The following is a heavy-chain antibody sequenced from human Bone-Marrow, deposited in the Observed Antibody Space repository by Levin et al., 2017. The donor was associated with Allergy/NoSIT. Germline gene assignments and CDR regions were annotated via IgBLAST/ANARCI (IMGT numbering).Heavy chain of an antibody. CDR1: GFTFSYFG. CDR3: VKTGSAYDY. D-gene: IGHD1-14*01. J-gene: IGHJ4*02. V-gene: IGHV3-23*01. Sequence: QSGGSLRLSCAASGFTFSYFGMSWVRQAPGKGLDWVSLISGTDTSTYYADSVKGRFTISRDNSKNTLYLQMNSLRAEDTAVYFCVKTGSAYDYWGQGILVTVSS. CDR2: ISGTDTST.